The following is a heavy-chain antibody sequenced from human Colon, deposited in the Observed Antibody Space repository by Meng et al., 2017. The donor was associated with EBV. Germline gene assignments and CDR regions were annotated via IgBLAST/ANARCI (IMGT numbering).Heavy chain of an antibody. J-gene: IGHJ4*02. CDR3: ARRPTGIDY. CDR2: IIHGGSP. Sequence: QQWGSGLLKASEPLSLTAAGNGGSLSGAYWNWIRQPPGKGLEWIGEIIHGGSPSYNPSLKSRVTISIDTSKNQLSLMLSSVTAADTAVYYCARRPTGIDYWGQGTLVTVSS. D-gene: IGHD2-8*02. CDR1: GGSLSGAY. V-gene: IGHV4-34*12.